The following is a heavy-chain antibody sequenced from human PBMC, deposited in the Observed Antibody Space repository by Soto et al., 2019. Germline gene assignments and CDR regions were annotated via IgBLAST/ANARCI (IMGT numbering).Heavy chain of an antibody. Sequence: GASVKVSCKASGYTFTGYYMHWVRQAPGQGLEWMGWINPNSGGTNYAQKFQGRVTMTRDTSISTAYMELSRLRSDDTAVYYCARAHGDYVGAFDIWGQGTMVTVSS. D-gene: IGHD4-17*01. J-gene: IGHJ3*02. CDR3: ARAHGDYVGAFDI. CDR1: GYTFTGYY. V-gene: IGHV1-2*02. CDR2: INPNSGGT.